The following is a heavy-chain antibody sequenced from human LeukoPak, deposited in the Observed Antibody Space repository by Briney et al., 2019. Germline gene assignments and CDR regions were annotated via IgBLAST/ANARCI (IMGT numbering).Heavy chain of an antibody. V-gene: IGHV3-23*01. D-gene: IGHD3-22*01. CDR2: ISGSGGST. Sequence: GGSLRLSCAASGFTFSSYAMSWVRQAPGKGLEWVSGISGSGGSTFHADSVKGRFIISRDNSKNTLYLQMNSLRAEDTAVYYCAKDIKVVITTVTDNWGQGTLVTVSS. J-gene: IGHJ4*02. CDR1: GFTFSSYA. CDR3: AKDIKVVITTVTDN.